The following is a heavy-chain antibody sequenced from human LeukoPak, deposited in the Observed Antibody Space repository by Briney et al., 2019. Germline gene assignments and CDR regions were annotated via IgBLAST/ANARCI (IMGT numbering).Heavy chain of an antibody. J-gene: IGHJ3*02. D-gene: IGHD3-3*01. Sequence: GASLRLSCAASGFTFSSYAMSWVRQAPGKGLEWVSGISGSGGSTYYADSVKGRFTISRDNAKNSLYLQMNSLRAEDTAVYYCARDRNYDFWSGYPDAFDIWGQGTMVTVSS. CDR2: ISGSGGST. CDR3: ARDRNYDFWSGYPDAFDI. CDR1: GFTFSSYA. V-gene: IGHV3-23*01.